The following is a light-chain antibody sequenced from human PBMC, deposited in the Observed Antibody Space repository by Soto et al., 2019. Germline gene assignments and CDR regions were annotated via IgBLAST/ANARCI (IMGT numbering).Light chain of an antibody. J-gene: IGKJ1*01. CDR3: QQYGNSPQT. CDR1: QSVSSSY. CDR2: EAS. Sequence: EIVLTHAPGTLSCSPGEIATLSFRASQSVSSSYVAWYQQKLGQTPNLLIYEASTRATGIPDRFSGRGSGTDYTLTIDRLEPEDFGVYYCQQYGNSPQTFGQGTKVDIK. V-gene: IGKV3-20*01.